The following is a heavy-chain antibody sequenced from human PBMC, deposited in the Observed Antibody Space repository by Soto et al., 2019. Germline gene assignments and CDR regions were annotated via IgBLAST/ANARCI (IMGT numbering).Heavy chain of an antibody. CDR2: ISSSGSTI. D-gene: IGHD3-22*01. Sequence: GGSLRLSCAASGFTFSDYYMSWIRQAPGKGLEWVSYISSSGSTIYYADSMKGRFTISRDNAKNSLYLQMNSLRAEDTAVYYCASLDDDSSGPENDYWGQGTLVTVSS. V-gene: IGHV3-11*01. J-gene: IGHJ4*02. CDR1: GFTFSDYY. CDR3: ASLDDDSSGPENDY.